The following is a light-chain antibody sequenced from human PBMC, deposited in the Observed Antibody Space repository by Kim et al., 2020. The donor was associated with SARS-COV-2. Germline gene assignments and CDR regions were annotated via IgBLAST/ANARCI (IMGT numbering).Light chain of an antibody. CDR2: DVT. V-gene: IGLV2-14*03. CDR1: SSDVGGYNY. Sequence: GQSITISCTGTSSDVGGYNYVSWYQQHPGKAPKLIIYDVTKRPSGVSNRFSASKSGYTASLTISGLQAEDEADYYCSSYTRINTLLFGGGTKLTVL. J-gene: IGLJ2*01. CDR3: SSYTRINTLL.